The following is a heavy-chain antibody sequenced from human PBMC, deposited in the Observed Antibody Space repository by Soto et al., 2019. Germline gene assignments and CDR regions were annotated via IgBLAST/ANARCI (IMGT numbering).Heavy chain of an antibody. J-gene: IGHJ6*02. Sequence: GASVKVSCKASGYTFTGYYMHWVRQAPGQGLEWMGWINPNSGGTNYAQKFQGRVTMTRDTSISTAYMELSRLRSDDTAVYYCARGRSLSDFWSGYYSDYYYYYGMDVWGQGTRVTVSS. CDR3: ARGRSLSDFWSGYYSDYYYYYGMDV. CDR1: GYTFTGYY. D-gene: IGHD3-3*01. CDR2: INPNSGGT. V-gene: IGHV1-2*02.